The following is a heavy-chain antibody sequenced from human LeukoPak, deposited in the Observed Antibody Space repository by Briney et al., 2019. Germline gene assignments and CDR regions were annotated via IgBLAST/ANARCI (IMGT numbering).Heavy chain of an antibody. J-gene: IGHJ4*02. D-gene: IGHD3-22*01. Sequence: GGSLRLSCAASGFTFSSYSMNWVRQAPGKGLEWVSYISSSSSTIYYADSVKGRFTISRDNAKNSLYLQMGSLRAEDMAVYYCARDYDSSPNYFDYWGQGTLVTVSS. CDR3: ARDYDSSPNYFDY. CDR1: GFTFSSYS. CDR2: ISSSSSTI. V-gene: IGHV3-48*01.